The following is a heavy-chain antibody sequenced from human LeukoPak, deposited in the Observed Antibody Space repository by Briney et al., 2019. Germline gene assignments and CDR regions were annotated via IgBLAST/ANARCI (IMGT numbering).Heavy chain of an antibody. D-gene: IGHD3-16*01. J-gene: IGHJ4*02. Sequence: AAVKVSCKASGYTFTSYDINWVRQATGQGLEWVGWMNPNSGNTGYAQKFQGRVTMTRNTSISTAYMELSSLRSEDTAVYYCARGDNTVGGEPPGGYWGQGTLVTVSS. CDR3: ARGDNTVGGEPPGGY. CDR1: GYTFTSYD. CDR2: MNPNSGNT. V-gene: IGHV1-8*01.